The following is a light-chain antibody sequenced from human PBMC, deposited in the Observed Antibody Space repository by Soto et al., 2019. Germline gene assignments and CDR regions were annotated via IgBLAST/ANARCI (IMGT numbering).Light chain of an antibody. V-gene: IGLV2-23*01. J-gene: IGLJ1*01. CDR3: CSDAGSRNYV. CDR2: EGS. Sequence: QSALTQPASVSGSPGQSITISCTGTSSDVGTYNLVSWYQHHPGKAPKLMIYEGSKRPSGVSNRLSGSKSGNTASLTISGLQAEDEADYYCCSDAGSRNYVFGTGTKLRVL. CDR1: SSDVGTYNL.